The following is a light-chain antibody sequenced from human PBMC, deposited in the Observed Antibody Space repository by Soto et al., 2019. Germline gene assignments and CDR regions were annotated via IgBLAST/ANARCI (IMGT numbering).Light chain of an antibody. CDR1: QSVSSD. J-gene: IGKJ1*01. V-gene: IGKV3D-15*01. Sequence: ILITQAQASLSVSPAERATLSWRASQSVSSDLAWYQQKPGQAPRLLIYGASTRATGIPARFSGSGSGTDFSLTISSLESEDFAVYYCQQHSHWPRTFGQGTKVDVK. CDR2: GAS. CDR3: QQHSHWPRT.